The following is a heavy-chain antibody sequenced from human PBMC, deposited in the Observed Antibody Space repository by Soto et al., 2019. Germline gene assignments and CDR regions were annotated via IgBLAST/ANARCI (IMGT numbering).Heavy chain of an antibody. CDR3: ARDRLLDSCLYSYGYHGNVV. CDR1: GGSISSYY. V-gene: IGHV4-59*01. J-gene: IGHJ6*02. CDR2: IYYSGST. Sequence: SETLSLTCTVSGGSISSYYWSWIRQPPGKGLEWIGYIYYSGSTNYNPSLKSRVTISVDTSKNQFSLKLSSVTAADTAVYYCARDRLLDSCLYSYGYHGNVVLCQETTLTISS. D-gene: IGHD2-2*01.